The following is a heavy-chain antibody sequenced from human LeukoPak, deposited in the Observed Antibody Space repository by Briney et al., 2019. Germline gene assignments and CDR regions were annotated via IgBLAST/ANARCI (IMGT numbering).Heavy chain of an antibody. J-gene: IGHJ4*02. D-gene: IGHD3-22*01. CDR2: IYSGGST. Sequence: GGSLRLSCAASGFTVSSNYMSWVRQAPGKGLEWVSVIYSGGSTYYADSVKGRFTISRDNSKNTLYLQMNSLRAEDTAVYYCARVDDSSGYYDYWGQGTLVTVSS. V-gene: IGHV3-66*01. CDR3: ARVDDSSGYYDY. CDR1: GFTVSSNY.